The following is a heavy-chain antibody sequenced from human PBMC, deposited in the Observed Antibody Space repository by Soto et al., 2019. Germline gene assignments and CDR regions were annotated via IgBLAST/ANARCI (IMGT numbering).Heavy chain of an antibody. CDR3: AKDQASGQGSFDS. CDR2: ISYDGSNR. CDR1: GFTFNIYG. V-gene: IGHV3-30*18. J-gene: IGHJ4*02. Sequence: GGSLRLSCAASGFTFNIYGMHWVRQAPDKGLEWVALISYDGSNRYYADSVKGRFTISRDNSKNTLFLQMNSLRADDTAVYYCAKDQASGQGSFDSWGQGTLVIVSS.